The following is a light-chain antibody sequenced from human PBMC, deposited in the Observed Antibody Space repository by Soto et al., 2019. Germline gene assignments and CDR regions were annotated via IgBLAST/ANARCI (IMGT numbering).Light chain of an antibody. CDR3: AAWDDSLNGVV. CDR1: SSDIGSNT. Sequence: QSVLTQPPSASGTPGQRVTISCSGSSSDIGSNTVSWFQHLPGTAPKLLIYSNNQRPSGVPGRFSGSRSGTSASLAISGLQSEDEADYYCAAWDDSLNGVVFGGGTKLTVL. J-gene: IGLJ2*01. CDR2: SNN. V-gene: IGLV1-44*01.